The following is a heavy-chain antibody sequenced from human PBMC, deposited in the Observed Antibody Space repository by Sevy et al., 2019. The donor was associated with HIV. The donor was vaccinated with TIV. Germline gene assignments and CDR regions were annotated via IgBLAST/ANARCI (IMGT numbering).Heavy chain of an antibody. D-gene: IGHD6-13*01. J-gene: IGHJ4*02. CDR1: GFSLNSYW. CDR2: INQDGSVN. Sequence: LSLTCVASGFSLNSYWMLWVRQAPGKGLEWVANINQDGSVNYYADSVKGRFTISRDNARNLVSLQMNILRVEDTAVYYCVRAIATADSFWGQGTLVTVSS. CDR3: VRAIATADSF. V-gene: IGHV3-7*01.